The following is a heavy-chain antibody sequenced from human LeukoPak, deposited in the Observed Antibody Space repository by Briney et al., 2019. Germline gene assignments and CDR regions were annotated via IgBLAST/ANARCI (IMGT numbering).Heavy chain of an antibody. CDR3: ARDLLGSGSYLSWFDP. CDR2: INPNSGGT. V-gene: IGHV1-2*02. Sequence: ASVKVSCKASGYTFTGYYMHWVRQAPGQGLEWMGWINPNSGGTNYAQKFQGRVTMTRDTSISTVYMELSSLRSEDTAVYYCARDLLGSGSYLSWFDPWGQGTLVTVSS. J-gene: IGHJ5*02. CDR1: GYTFTGYY. D-gene: IGHD3-10*01.